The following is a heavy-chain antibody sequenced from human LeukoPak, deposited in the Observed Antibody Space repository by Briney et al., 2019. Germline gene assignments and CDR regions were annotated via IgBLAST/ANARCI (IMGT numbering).Heavy chain of an antibody. V-gene: IGHV1-69*05. CDR2: IIPIFGTA. CDR3: AIIEGYYGLGPEGYYYMDV. D-gene: IGHD3-10*01. CDR1: GGTFSSYA. Sequence: GASVKVSCKASGGTFSSYAISWVRQAPGQGLEWMGGIIPIFGTANYAQKFQGRVTITTDESTSTAYMELSSLRSEDTAVYYCAIIEGYYGLGPEGYYYMDVWGKGTTVTVSS. J-gene: IGHJ6*03.